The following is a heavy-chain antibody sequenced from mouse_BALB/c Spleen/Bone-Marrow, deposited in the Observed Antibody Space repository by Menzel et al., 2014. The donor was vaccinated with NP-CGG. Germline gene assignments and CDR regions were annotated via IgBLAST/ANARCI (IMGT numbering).Heavy chain of an antibody. D-gene: IGHD3-1*01. CDR2: INPSNGRT. CDR1: GYTFTSYW. J-gene: IGHJ1*01. V-gene: IGHV1S81*02. CDR3: ARSGYWYFDV. Sequence: QVQLQQSGAELVKPGASVKLSCKASGYTFTSYWMHWVERRPGQGLEWIGEINPSNGRTNYVEKFKSKATLSGDKSSSTVYMQLSSLTSEDSAVYYCARSGYWYFDVWGAGTTVTVSA.